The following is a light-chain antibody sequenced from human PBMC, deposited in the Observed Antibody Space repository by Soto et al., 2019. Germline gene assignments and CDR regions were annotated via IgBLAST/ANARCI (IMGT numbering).Light chain of an antibody. J-gene: IGKJ4*01. CDR3: QQYNNSPLT. CDR1: QSVSNNY. CDR2: GAS. Sequence: EIVLTQSPGTLSLSPGERATLSCRASQSVSNNYLAWYQQKPGQTPRLLIYGASSRATGIPDRFSGSGSGTDFTLTISRLEPEDFAMYYCQQYNNSPLTFGGGTKVEIK. V-gene: IGKV3-20*01.